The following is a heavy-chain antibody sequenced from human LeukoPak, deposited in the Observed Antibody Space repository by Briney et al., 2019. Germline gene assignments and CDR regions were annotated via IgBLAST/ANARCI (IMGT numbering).Heavy chain of an antibody. Sequence: GGSLRLSCAASGFTFSSYWMSWVRQAPGKGLEWVANIKQDGSENYYVDSVKGRFTISRDNAKNSLYLQMNSLRAEDTAVYYCARAEYVGASAFDIWGQGTMVTVSS. D-gene: IGHD1-26*01. J-gene: IGHJ3*02. V-gene: IGHV3-7*01. CDR1: GFTFSSYW. CDR3: ARAEYVGASAFDI. CDR2: IKQDGSEN.